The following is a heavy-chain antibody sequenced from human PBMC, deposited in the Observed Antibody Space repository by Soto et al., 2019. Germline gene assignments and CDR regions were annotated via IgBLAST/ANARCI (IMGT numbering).Heavy chain of an antibody. Sequence: SVKVSCKASGGTFSSYAISWVRQAPGQGLEWMGGIIPIFGTANYAQKFQGRVTITADESTSTAYMELSSLRSEDTAVYYCAREERLSGDGYRYFDYWGQGTLVTVSS. CDR2: IIPIFGTA. CDR1: GGTFSSYA. J-gene: IGHJ4*02. D-gene: IGHD5-12*01. CDR3: AREERLSGDGYRYFDY. V-gene: IGHV1-69*13.